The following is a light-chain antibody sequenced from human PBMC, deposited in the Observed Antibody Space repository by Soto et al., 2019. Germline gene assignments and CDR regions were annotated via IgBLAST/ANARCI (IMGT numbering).Light chain of an antibody. J-gene: IGKJ1*01. V-gene: IGKV3-20*01. CDR2: DAS. CDR3: QQYGSSPET. Sequence: IVLTQSPGTLSLSPVERATLSCSPSQSVSNNYLAWYQQKPGQAPRLLIYDASNRATGIPARFSGSGSGTDFTLTISSLEPEDFAVYYCQQYGSSPETFGQGTKVDI. CDR1: QSVSNNY.